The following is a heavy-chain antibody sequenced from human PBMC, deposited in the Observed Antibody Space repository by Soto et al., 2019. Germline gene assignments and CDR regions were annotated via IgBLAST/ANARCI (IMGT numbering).Heavy chain of an antibody. D-gene: IGHD1-26*01. J-gene: IGHJ3*02. V-gene: IGHV1-69*01. CDR3: ARSQGGEFQLLYAFDI. CDR1: GGTFSTYS. CDR2: IIPMFGST. Sequence: QVQLVQSGAEVKKPGSSVKVSCKASGGTFSTYSVSWVRQAPGQGLEWMGGIIPMFGSTKYAQTFQDRVTVTVQQSTSTVYMELSSLRSDDTAVYYCARSQGGEFQLLYAFDIWDQGTKVTVSS.